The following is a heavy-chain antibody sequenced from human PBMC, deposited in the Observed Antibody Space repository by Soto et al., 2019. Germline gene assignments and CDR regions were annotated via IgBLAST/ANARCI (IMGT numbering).Heavy chain of an antibody. J-gene: IGHJ4*02. D-gene: IGHD3-10*01. CDR1: GYNFINYG. V-gene: IGHV1-18*01. CDR3: VRDLDGSGSYYTGY. Sequence: QVHLAQSGVEVKKPGASVKVSCKASGYNFINYGITWVRQAPGQGLEWMGWIRVHNGNTNYAQNLQGRVTMTTDTSTRTAYMELRSLRSDDTAVYYCVRDLDGSGSYYTGYWCPGTLVTVSS. CDR2: IRVHNGNT.